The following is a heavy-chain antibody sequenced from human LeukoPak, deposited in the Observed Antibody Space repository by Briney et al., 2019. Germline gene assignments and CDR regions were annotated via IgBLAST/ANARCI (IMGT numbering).Heavy chain of an antibody. Sequence: SETLSLTCTVSGGSISSGDYYWSWIRQPPGKGLEWIGYIYYRGSTNYNPSLKSRVTISVDTSKNQFSLNLSSVTAADTAVYYCARQYYGDYEPLKIDYWGQGALVTVSS. J-gene: IGHJ4*01. CDR1: GGSISSGDYY. V-gene: IGHV4-61*08. CDR2: IYYRGST. D-gene: IGHD4-17*01. CDR3: ARQYYGDYEPLKIDY.